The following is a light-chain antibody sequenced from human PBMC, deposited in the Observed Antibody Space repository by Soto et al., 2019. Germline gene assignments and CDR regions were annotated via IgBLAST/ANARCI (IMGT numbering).Light chain of an antibody. CDR2: DGS. CDR1: SSDVGTYNL. CDR3: CSYAGSTTWV. Sequence: QSALTQPASVSGSPGQSITISCTGTSSDVGTYNLVSWYQHHPGKAPKLMIYDGSKRPSGVSNRFSGSKSGNTASLTISVLQAEDEADYYCCSYAGSTTWVFGGGTKLTVL. V-gene: IGLV2-23*01. J-gene: IGLJ2*01.